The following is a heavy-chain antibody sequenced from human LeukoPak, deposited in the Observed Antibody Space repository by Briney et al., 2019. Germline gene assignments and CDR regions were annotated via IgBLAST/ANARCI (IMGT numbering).Heavy chain of an antibody. D-gene: IGHD3-16*02. CDR1: GFTFGEYS. Sequence: GGSLRLSCTASGFTFGEYSMNWVRQAPGKGLEWISYISGSGSSIFYADSLQGRFTVSRDNAKNSVYLQMNSLRAEDTAVYYCAREGGFGYDDAFDTWGHGTTVTVSS. V-gene: IGHV3-48*03. J-gene: IGHJ3*02. CDR2: ISGSGSSI. CDR3: AREGGFGYDDAFDT.